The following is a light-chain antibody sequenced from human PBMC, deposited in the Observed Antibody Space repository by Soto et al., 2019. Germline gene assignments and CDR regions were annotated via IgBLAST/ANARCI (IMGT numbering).Light chain of an antibody. J-gene: IGLJ1*01. V-gene: IGLV2-8*01. CDR1: SSDVGGYDY. CDR3: SSYAGIFYV. CDR2: EVS. Sequence: QSVLTQPPSASGSPLQSVTISCTGTSSDVGGYDYVSWYQQHPGKAPKLMIYEVSKRPSGVPDRFSGSKSGNTASLTVSGLQAEDEADYYCSSYAGIFYVFGTGTKVTVL.